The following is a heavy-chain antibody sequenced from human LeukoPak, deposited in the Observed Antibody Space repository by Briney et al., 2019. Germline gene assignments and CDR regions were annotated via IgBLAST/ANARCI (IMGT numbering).Heavy chain of an antibody. D-gene: IGHD1-26*01. J-gene: IGHJ4*02. CDR3: AREESIGSFQFLHDY. Sequence: VASVKVSCKASGYTFTSYDISWVRQAPGQGLEWMGGIIPIFHTTNYAQKFQGRVTITADTSTSTAYMELRSLTSDDTAVYYCAREESIGSFQFLHDYWGQGTLVTVSS. V-gene: IGHV1-69*06. CDR1: GYTFTSYD. CDR2: IIPIFHTT.